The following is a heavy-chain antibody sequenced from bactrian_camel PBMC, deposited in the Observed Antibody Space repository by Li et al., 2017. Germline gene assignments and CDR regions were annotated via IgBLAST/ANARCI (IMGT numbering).Heavy chain of an antibody. CDR2: NDSDGTT. CDR1: RYTYSNYC. V-gene: IGHV3S55*01. CDR3: VNWDRTWRKLTY. J-gene: IGHJ4*01. D-gene: IGHD1*01. Sequence: HVQLVESGGGSVQAGGSLRLFCAASRYTYSNYCMVWFRQAPGKERLGVAANDSDGTTYYVDSVKGRFTISRDNAKNTLYLQLNSLKTEDTALYYCVNWDRTWRKLTYWGQGTQVTVS.